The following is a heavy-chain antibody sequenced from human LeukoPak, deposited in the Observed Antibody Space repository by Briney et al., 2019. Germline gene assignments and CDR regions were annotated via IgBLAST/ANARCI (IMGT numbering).Heavy chain of an antibody. Sequence: PSETLSLTCAVYGGSFSGYYWSWIRQPPGKGLEWIGEINHSGSTNYNPSLKSRVTISVDTSKNQFSLKLSSVTAADTAVYYCARAISSWYFHYYYYMDVWGKGTTVTVSS. V-gene: IGHV4-34*01. CDR1: GGSFSGYY. CDR2: INHSGST. J-gene: IGHJ6*03. D-gene: IGHD6-13*01. CDR3: ARAISSWYFHYYYYMDV.